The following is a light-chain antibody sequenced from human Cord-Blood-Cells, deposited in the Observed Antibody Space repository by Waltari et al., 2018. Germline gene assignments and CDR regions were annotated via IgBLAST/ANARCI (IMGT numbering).Light chain of an antibody. V-gene: IGKV3-20*01. Sequence: EIVLTKFSGTLSLSTGERATLPYRASQSFSSSCFAWYQQKPGQATRLLIYCACSRATGIPDRFSSSGSGTDFSLTNSRLEPEDFAVYYCQQYGSSPYTFGQRTKLENK. CDR2: CAC. J-gene: IGKJ2*01. CDR3: QQYGSSPYT. CDR1: QSFSSSC.